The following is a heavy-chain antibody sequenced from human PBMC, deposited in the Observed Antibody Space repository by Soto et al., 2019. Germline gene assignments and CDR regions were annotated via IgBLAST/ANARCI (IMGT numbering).Heavy chain of an antibody. CDR2: IWYDGSNK. D-gene: IGHD6-19*01. CDR1: GFTFSSYG. V-gene: IGHV3-33*01. J-gene: IGHJ4*02. CDR3: EREPARIAVAGGGLDY. Sequence: QVQLVESGGGVVQPGRSLRLSCAASGFTFSSYGMHWVRQAPGKGLEWVAVIWYDGSNKYYADSVKGRFTISRDNSKNTLYLQMNSLRAEDTAVYYCEREPARIAVAGGGLDYWGQGTLVTVSS.